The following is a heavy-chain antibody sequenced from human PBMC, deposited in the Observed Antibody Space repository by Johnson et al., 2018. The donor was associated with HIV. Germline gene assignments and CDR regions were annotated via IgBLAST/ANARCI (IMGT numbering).Heavy chain of an antibody. Sequence: QVQLVESGGGVVQPGGSLRLSCAASGFSFSNYAMDWVRQAPGKGLEWVAFVSSDGNNKNYADSVKGRFTISRDNSKNTVYLQMNSLRPEDTAVYYCTRGSFTDDAFDVWGLGTMVTVSS. CDR3: TRGSFTDDAFDV. V-gene: IGHV3-30*03. CDR1: GFSFSNYA. J-gene: IGHJ3*01. CDR2: VSSDGNNK. D-gene: IGHD1-26*01.